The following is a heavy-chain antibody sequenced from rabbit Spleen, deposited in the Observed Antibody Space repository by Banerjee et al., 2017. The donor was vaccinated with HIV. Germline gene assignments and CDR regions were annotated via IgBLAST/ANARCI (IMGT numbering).Heavy chain of an antibody. CDR1: GIDFSSYG. V-gene: IGHV1S45*01. CDR3: ARDTGSSFSSYGMDL. J-gene: IGHJ6*01. CDR2: IYPDYGST. D-gene: IGHD8-1*01. Sequence: QEQLVESGGGLVTLGGSLKLSCKASGIDFSSYGISWVRQAPGKGLEWIAYIYPDYGSTDYASWVNGRFTCSKTSSTTVTLQMTSLTVADTATYFCARDTGSSFSSYGMDLWGPGTLVTVS.